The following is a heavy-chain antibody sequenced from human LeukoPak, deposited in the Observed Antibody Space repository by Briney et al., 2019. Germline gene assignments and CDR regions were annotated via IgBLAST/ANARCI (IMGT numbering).Heavy chain of an antibody. CDR2: IYYSGNT. CDR1: GGSINSVGNY. V-gene: IGHV4-31*03. Sequence: SETLSLTCTVSGGSINSVGNYWSWVRQYPGKGLEWIGNIYYSGNTYYNPSLNSRLTISVDTSKNQFSLRLDSVTAADTAVYYCARVDTMVRGVINWFDPWSQGTLVIVSS. J-gene: IGHJ5*02. D-gene: IGHD3-10*01. CDR3: ARVDTMVRGVINWFDP.